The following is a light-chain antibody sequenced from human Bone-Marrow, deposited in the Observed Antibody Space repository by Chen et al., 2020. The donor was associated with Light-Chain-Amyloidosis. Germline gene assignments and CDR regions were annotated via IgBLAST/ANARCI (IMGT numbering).Light chain of an antibody. V-gene: IGKV6-21*01. CDR2: FAS. CDR3: HQSRNLPHT. CDR1: QNIGSS. J-gene: IGKJ2*01. Sequence: EVVLTQSPDFQSVTPKEKVTITCRASQNIGSSLHWYHQKPDQSPKLLIKFASQSFSGVPARFSVSGSGTDFTLTINSLEAEDAATYFCHQSRNLPHTFGQGTKLEIK.